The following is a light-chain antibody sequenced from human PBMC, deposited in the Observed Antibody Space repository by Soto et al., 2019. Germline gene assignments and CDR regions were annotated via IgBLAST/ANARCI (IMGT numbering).Light chain of an antibody. CDR3: QSYDSSLSGSV. Sequence: QAVVTQPPSVSGAPGQRVTISCTGSSSNVGAGYAVHWYQQLPETAPKLLIYGNSNRPSGVPDRFSASKSATSASLAITGLQAEDEADYYCQSYDSSLSGSVFGGGTKVTVL. J-gene: IGLJ2*01. CDR1: SSNVGAGYA. CDR2: GNS. V-gene: IGLV1-40*01.